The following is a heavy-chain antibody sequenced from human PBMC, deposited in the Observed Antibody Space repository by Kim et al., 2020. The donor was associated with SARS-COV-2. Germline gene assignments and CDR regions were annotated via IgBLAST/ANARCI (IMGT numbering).Heavy chain of an antibody. J-gene: IGHJ4*02. CDR1: GGSISSSSYY. CDR2: IYYSGST. CDR3: ARLTQKLRFLEWDSKIFDY. V-gene: IGHV4-39*01. D-gene: IGHD3-3*01. Sequence: SETLSLTCTVSGGSISSSSYYWGWIRQPPGKGLEWIGSIYYSGSTYYNPSLKSRVTISVDTSKNQFSLKLSSVTAADTAVYYCARLTQKLRFLEWDSKIFDYWGQGTLVTVSS.